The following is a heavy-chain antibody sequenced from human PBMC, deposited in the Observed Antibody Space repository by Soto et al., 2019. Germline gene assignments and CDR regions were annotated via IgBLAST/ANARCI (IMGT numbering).Heavy chain of an antibody. Sequence: ASVKVSCKASGYTFTSYAMHWVRQAPGQRLEWMGWINAGNGNTKYSQKFQGRVTITADESTSTAYVELSSLRSEDTAVYYCAKNPENYYYGMDVWGQGTTVTVSS. CDR3: AKNPENYYYGMDV. CDR2: INAGNGNT. CDR1: GYTFTSYA. J-gene: IGHJ6*02. V-gene: IGHV1-3*01.